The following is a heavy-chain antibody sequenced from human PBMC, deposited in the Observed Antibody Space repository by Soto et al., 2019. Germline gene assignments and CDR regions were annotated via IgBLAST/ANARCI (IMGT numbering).Heavy chain of an antibody. D-gene: IGHD2-15*01. Sequence: EVQLVESGGGLVKPGGSLTLSCAGSGFAFRSYNMNWVRQPPGKGLEWVASISSGSSNIYYADSVKGRFTISRDKAKDSLYLQLDSLRAEDSAVYYCASATVVAGTFDFWGQGTLLTVSS. J-gene: IGHJ4*02. CDR2: ISSGSSNI. CDR3: ASATVVAGTFDF. CDR1: GFAFRSYN. V-gene: IGHV3-21*01.